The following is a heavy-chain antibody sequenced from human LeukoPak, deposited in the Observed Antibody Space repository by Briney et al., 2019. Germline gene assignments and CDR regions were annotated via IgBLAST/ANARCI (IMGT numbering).Heavy chain of an antibody. V-gene: IGHV1-3*01. CDR3: ASRAGGYDHGMDV. D-gene: IGHD3-16*01. CDR1: GYTFTYYG. Sequence: ASVKVSCKASGYTFTYYGMHWVRQAPGQRPEWMGWIDVGNGNIEYSQKFQGRLSITRDTSATTDFMELSSLRSEDSAVYYCASRAGGYDHGMDVWGQGTTVTVSS. CDR2: IDVGNGNI. J-gene: IGHJ6*02.